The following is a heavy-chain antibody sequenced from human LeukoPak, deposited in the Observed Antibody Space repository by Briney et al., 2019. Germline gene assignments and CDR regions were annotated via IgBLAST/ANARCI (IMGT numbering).Heavy chain of an antibody. J-gene: IGHJ6*02. CDR1: GFTFSSYA. D-gene: IGHD3-3*01. CDR3: AKGSSGLLYDYYYGMDV. Sequence: GRSLRLSCAASGFTFSSYAMSWVRQAPGKGLEWVSAISGSGGSTYYADSVKGRFTISRDNSKNTLYLQMNSLRAEDTAVYYCAKGSSGLLYDYYYGMDVWGQGTTVTVSS. V-gene: IGHV3-23*01. CDR2: ISGSGGST.